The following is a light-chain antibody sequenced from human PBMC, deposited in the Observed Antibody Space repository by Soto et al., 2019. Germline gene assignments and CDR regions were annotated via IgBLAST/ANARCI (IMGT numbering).Light chain of an antibody. Sequence: QSVLTQPASVSGSPGQSITISCTGSSSDVGGYNFVSWYQQYPGKAPKLVIYDVSNRPSGVSNRFSGSKSGNTASLTISGLQTEDEADFYCSSYTSRSTFVFGTGTKLTVL. CDR3: SSYTSRSTFV. J-gene: IGLJ1*01. CDR2: DVS. CDR1: SSDVGGYNF. V-gene: IGLV2-14*01.